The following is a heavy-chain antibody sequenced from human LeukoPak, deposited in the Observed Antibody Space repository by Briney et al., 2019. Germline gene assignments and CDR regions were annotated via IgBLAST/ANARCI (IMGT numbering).Heavy chain of an antibody. D-gene: IGHD6-19*01. J-gene: IGHJ4*02. CDR2: IYYSGST. V-gene: IGHV4-59*08. CDR1: GGSISSYY. Sequence: PSETLSLTCTVSGGSISSYYWSWIRQPPGKGLEWIGYIYYSGSTIYNPSLKSRVTISVDTSKNQFSLKLSSVTAADTAVYYCARQKSLLYSSGWYQGFDYWGQGTLVTVSS. CDR3: ARQKSLLYSSGWYQGFDY.